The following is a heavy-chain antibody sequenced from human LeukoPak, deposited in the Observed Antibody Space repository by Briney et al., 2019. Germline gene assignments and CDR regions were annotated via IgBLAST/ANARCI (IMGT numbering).Heavy chain of an antibody. CDR3: ARASGSGQTGRPFDY. CDR2: ISSSSSYI. CDR1: GFTFSSYS. Sequence: GGSLRLSCAASGFTFSSYSMNWVRQAPGKGLEWVSSISSSSSYIYYADSVKGRFTISRDNAKNSLYLQMNSLRAEDTAVYYCARASGSGQTGRPFDYWGQGTLVTVSS. D-gene: IGHD2-15*01. V-gene: IGHV3-21*01. J-gene: IGHJ4*02.